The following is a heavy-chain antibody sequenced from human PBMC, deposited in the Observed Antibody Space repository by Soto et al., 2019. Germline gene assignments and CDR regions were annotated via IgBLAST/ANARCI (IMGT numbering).Heavy chain of an antibody. Sequence: QVQLVQSGAEVKKPGASVKVSCKASGYTFTSCGISWVRQAPGQGLEWMGWISAYNGNTNYAQKLQGRVTMTTDTSTRTADMERRILRSDDTAVYCCARFGGVVAAGDYWGQGTLVTVSS. CDR1: GYTFTSCG. J-gene: IGHJ4*02. CDR2: ISAYNGNT. CDR3: ARFGGVVAAGDY. V-gene: IGHV1-18*01. D-gene: IGHD2-15*01.